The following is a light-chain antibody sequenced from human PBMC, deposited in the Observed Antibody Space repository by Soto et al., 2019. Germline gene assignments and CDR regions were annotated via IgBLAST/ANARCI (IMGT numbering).Light chain of an antibody. J-gene: IGLJ1*01. CDR1: TSNIGNNY. V-gene: IGLV1-51*02. CDR3: GSWDHSVSGFV. Sequence: QSVLTQPPSVSAAPGQKVTISCSGSTSNIGNNYVSWFQQLPGTVPKLIIYQSNRRPSGIPDRFSGSKSGTSATLGITGLQTGDEADYYCGSWDHSVSGFVFGTGTKVTVL. CDR2: QSN.